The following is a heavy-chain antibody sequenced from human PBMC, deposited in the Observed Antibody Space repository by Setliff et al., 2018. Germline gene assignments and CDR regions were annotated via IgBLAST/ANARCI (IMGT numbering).Heavy chain of an antibody. V-gene: IGHV4-34*01. J-gene: IGHJ4*02. Sequence: SETLSLTCTVYGGSFSGYYWSWIRQPPGKGLEWIGEINHSGSTNYNPSLKSRVTISVDTSKNQFSLKLSSVTAADTAVYYCARSPITIYGVVLHPLDYWGQGTLVTVS. CDR3: ARSPITIYGVVLHPLDY. CDR1: GGSFSGYY. D-gene: IGHD3-3*01. CDR2: INHSGST.